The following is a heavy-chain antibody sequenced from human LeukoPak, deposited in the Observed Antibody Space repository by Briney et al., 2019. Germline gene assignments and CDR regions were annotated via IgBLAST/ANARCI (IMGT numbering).Heavy chain of an antibody. V-gene: IGHV3-23*01. CDR1: GFTFSSYA. J-gene: IGHJ5*02. CDR3: ARNRDFNWFDP. Sequence: GGSLRLSCAASGFTFSSYAVSWVRQAPGKGLEWVSAISGSGGSTYYADSVKGRFTISRDNSKNTLYLQMNSLRAEDTAVYYCARNRDFNWFDPWGQGTLVTVSS. D-gene: IGHD1-14*01. CDR2: ISGSGGST.